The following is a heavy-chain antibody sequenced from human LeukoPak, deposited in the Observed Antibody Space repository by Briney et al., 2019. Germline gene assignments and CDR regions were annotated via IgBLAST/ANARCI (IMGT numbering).Heavy chain of an antibody. D-gene: IGHD1-1*01. CDR3: ARLERRFYNWFDP. Sequence: SETLSLTCTVSGGSISSSSYYWGWIRQPPGKGLEWIGSIYYSGSTYYNPSLKSRATISVDTSKNQFSLKLSSVTAADTAVYYCARLERRFYNWFDPWGQGTLVTVSS. CDR2: IYYSGST. V-gene: IGHV4-39*01. CDR1: GGSISSSSYY. J-gene: IGHJ5*02.